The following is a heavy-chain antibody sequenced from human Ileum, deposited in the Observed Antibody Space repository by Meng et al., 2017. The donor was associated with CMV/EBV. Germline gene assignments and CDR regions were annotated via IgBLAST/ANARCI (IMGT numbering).Heavy chain of an antibody. Sequence: LQASDPGLLKPPVPLSHTCPVPGASITTTTYYWGWIRQPPGKGLEWIASIYYSGTTYSNPSLKSRVTISVDTSKNQFSLKVYSVTAADTAIYYCARSRREDWFDPWGQGTLVTVSS. CDR3: ARSRREDWFDP. CDR1: GASITTTTYY. V-gene: IGHV4-39*07. J-gene: IGHJ5*02. CDR2: IYYSGTT. D-gene: IGHD1-26*01.